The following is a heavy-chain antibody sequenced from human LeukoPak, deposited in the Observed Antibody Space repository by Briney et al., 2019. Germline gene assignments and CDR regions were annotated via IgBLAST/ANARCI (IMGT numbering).Heavy chain of an antibody. CDR3: GRGGWLRFPIDY. CDR2: IYYSGSA. V-gene: IGHV4-59*01. Sequence: SETLSLTCTVSGVSISSYYWTWIRQPPEKGLEWIGYIYYSGSANYNPSLKSRVTISVDTSKNQFSLKLSSVTAADTAVYYCGRGGWLRFPIDYWGQGTLVTVSS. J-gene: IGHJ4*02. D-gene: IGHD5-12*01. CDR1: GVSISSYY.